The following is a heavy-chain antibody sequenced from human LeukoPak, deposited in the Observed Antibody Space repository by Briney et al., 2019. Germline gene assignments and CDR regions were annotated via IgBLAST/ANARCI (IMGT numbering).Heavy chain of an antibody. V-gene: IGHV4-59*01. D-gene: IGHD3-22*01. CDR3: ARVDYDSSGYFDY. J-gene: IGHJ4*02. CDR2: VYYSGST. CDR1: GGSISTFY. Sequence: PSETLSLTCTVSGGSISTFYWSWLRQPPGKQLEWIGYVYYSGSTNYNPSFKTRVTISVDTSKNQFSLKLSSVTLADTAVYYCARVDYDSSGYFDYWGQGTLVTVSS.